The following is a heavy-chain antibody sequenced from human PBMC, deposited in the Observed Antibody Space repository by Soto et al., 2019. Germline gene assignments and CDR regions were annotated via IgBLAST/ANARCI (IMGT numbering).Heavy chain of an antibody. V-gene: IGHV4-39*01. D-gene: IGHD3-3*01. CDR2: IYYSGST. CDR1: GGSISSSSYY. J-gene: IGHJ4*02. CDR3: ARPSDDDYYFDY. Sequence: PSETLSLTCTVSGGSISSSSYYWGWIRQPPGKGLEWIGSIYYSGSTYYNPSLKSRVTISVDTSKNQFSLKLSSVTAADTAVYYCARPSDDDYYFDYWGQGTLVTVSS.